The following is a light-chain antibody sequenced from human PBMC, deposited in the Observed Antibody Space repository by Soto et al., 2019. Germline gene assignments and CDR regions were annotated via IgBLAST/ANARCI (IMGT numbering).Light chain of an antibody. Sequence: QSALTQPASVSGSPGQSITIPCTGTSGDVGGYNLVSWYQQHRGKAPKLMIYEVTERPSGVSNRFSGSKSGNTASLTISGLQPDDEADYYCCSYAGNSEVFGTGTKLTVL. CDR1: SGDVGGYNL. CDR2: EVT. J-gene: IGLJ1*01. CDR3: CSYAGNSEV. V-gene: IGLV2-23*02.